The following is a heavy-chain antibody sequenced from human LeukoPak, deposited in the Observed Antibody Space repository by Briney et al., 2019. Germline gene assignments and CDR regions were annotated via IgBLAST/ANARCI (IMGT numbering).Heavy chain of an antibody. CDR1: GGSFSGYY. CDR2: INHSGST. D-gene: IGHD1-26*01. Sequence: SETLSLTCAVYGGSFSGYYWSWIRQPPGEGLEWIGEINHSGSTNYNPSLKSRVTISVDTSKNQFSLKLSSVTAADTAVYYCARGIARSWYYYYYYMDVWGKGTTVTVSS. CDR3: ARGIARSWYYYYYYMDV. V-gene: IGHV4-34*01. J-gene: IGHJ6*03.